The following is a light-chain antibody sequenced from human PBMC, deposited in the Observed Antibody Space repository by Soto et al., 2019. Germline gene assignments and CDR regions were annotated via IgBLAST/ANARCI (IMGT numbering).Light chain of an antibody. CDR1: QSVSSIY. J-gene: IGKJ1*01. Sequence: EIVLTQSPGTLSLSPGQTATLSCRASQSVSSIYLAWYQQKPGQAPRLLIYGASRRATGIPDRFSGSESETDFTLTISRLEPADFAVYYCQQYGSSHRTFGQGTKVEIK. V-gene: IGKV3-20*01. CDR2: GAS. CDR3: QQYGSSHRT.